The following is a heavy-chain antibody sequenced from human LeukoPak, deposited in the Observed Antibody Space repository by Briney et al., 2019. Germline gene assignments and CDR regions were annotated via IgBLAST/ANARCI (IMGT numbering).Heavy chain of an antibody. Sequence: GGSLRLSCAASGFTFSSYAMSWVRQAPGKGLKWVSAISGSGGSTYYADSVKGRFTISRDNSKNTLYLQMNSLRAEDTAVYYCAKLGGKERITMIVVVINYFDYWGQGTLVTVSS. CDR1: GFTFSSYA. CDR2: ISGSGGST. V-gene: IGHV3-23*01. CDR3: AKLGGKERITMIVVVINYFDY. D-gene: IGHD3-22*01. J-gene: IGHJ4*02.